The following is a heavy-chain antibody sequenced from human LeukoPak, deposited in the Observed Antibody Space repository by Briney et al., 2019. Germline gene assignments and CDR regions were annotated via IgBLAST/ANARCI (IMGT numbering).Heavy chain of an antibody. CDR2: IKQDGNEK. CDR3: ARERYNGNPKPFFEY. J-gene: IGHJ4*02. Sequence: GGSLRLSCAVSGFSFIADWMNCVRQAPGRGLEWVANIKQDGNEKNYVDPVKGRFTISRDNAKNSLFLQMNSLRAEDTAVYYCARERYNGNPKPFFEYWGQGDQVTVSS. D-gene: IGHD5-12*01. V-gene: IGHV3-7*01. CDR1: GFSFIADW.